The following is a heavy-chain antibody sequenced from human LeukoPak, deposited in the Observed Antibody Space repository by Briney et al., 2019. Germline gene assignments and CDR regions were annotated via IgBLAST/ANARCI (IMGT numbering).Heavy chain of an antibody. CDR2: ISWNSGSI. Sequence: GGSPRLSCAASGFTFDDYAMHWVRQAPGKGLEWVSGISWNSGSIGYADSVKGRFTISRDNAKNSLYLQMNSLRAEDMALYYCVSGPYTDYWGQGTLVTVSS. V-gene: IGHV3-9*03. D-gene: IGHD3-10*01. CDR1: GFTFDDYA. CDR3: VSGPYTDY. J-gene: IGHJ4*02.